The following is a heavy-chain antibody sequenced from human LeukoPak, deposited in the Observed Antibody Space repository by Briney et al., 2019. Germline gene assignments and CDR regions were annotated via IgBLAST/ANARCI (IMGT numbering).Heavy chain of an antibody. J-gene: IGHJ6*03. V-gene: IGHV3-15*01. D-gene: IGHD1-1*01. Sequence: GGSLRLSCAASGFTFSNAWMSWVRQAPGKGLEWVGRIKSKTDGGTTDYAAPVKGRFTISRDDSKNTLYLQMNSLKTEDTAVYYCTTDLGQLERRMSYYYYMDVWGKGTTVTISS. CDR2: IKSKTDGGTT. CDR3: TTDLGQLERRMSYYYYMDV. CDR1: GFTFSNAW.